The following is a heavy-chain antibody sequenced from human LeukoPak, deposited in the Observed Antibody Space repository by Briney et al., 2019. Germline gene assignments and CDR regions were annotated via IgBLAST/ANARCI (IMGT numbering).Heavy chain of an antibody. V-gene: IGHV3-30-3*01. CDR2: ISYDGSNK. Sequence: PGGSLRLSCAASGFTFSSYAMPWVRQAPGKGLEWVAVISYDGSNKYYADSVKGRFTISRDNSKNTLYLQMNSLRAEDTAVYYCAKDSNPADAFDIWGQGTMVTVSS. D-gene: IGHD4-11*01. J-gene: IGHJ3*02. CDR3: AKDSNPADAFDI. CDR1: GFTFSSYA.